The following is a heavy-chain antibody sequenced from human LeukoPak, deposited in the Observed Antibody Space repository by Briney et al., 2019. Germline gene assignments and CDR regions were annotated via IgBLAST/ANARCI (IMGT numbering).Heavy chain of an antibody. V-gene: IGHV3-43*02. Sequence: GGSLRLSCAASGFTFDDYAMHWVRQVPGKGLEWVSLILGDGSSTNYADSVKGRFTISRDNSKNSLYLHMNSLRVEDTALYFCAKDRYSGSWYTIDYWGQGTLVTVSS. CDR2: ILGDGSST. CDR1: GFTFDDYA. J-gene: IGHJ4*02. D-gene: IGHD6-13*01. CDR3: AKDRYSGSWYTIDY.